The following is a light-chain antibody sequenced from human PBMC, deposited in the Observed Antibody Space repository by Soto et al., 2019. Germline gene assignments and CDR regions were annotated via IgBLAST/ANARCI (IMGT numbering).Light chain of an antibody. CDR2: AAS. CDR1: QSISSY. CDR3: QQYGNSPPGT. J-gene: IGKJ5*01. Sequence: DIQMTQSPSSLSASVGDRVTITCRASQSISSYLNWYQQKPGKAPKLLIYAASSLQSGVPSKISGSGSGADFTLTISRLEPEDFAVYFCQQYGNSPPGTFGQGTRLAI. V-gene: IGKV1-39*01.